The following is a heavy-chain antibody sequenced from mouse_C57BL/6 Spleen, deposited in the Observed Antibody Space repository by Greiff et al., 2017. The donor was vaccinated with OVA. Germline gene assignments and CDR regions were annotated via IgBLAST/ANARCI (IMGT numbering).Heavy chain of an antibody. CDR3: TTTYYGSSLDY. J-gene: IGHJ2*01. CDR2: IDPENGDT. Sequence: EVKLVESGAELVRPGASVKLSCTASGFNFTDDYMHWVKQRPEQGLEWIGWIDPENGDTEYASKFQGKATITEDTSSNTAYLQLSSLTSEDADVYYRTTTYYGSSLDYWGQGTTLTVSS. V-gene: IGHV14-4*01. D-gene: IGHD1-1*01. CDR1: GFNFTDDY.